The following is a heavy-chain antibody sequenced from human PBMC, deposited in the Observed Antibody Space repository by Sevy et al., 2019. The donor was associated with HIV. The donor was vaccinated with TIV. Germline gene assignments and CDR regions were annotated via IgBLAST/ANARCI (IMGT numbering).Heavy chain of an antibody. Sequence: SETLSLTCTVSGGSISSSSYYWGWIRQPPGKGLEWIGSIYYSGSTYYNPSLKSRVTISVDTSKNQFSLKRSSVTAADTAVYYCARTDRYCSGGSCYPAAFDIWGQATMVTVSS. CDR1: GGSISSSSYY. CDR2: IYYSGST. D-gene: IGHD2-15*01. V-gene: IGHV4-39*01. J-gene: IGHJ3*02. CDR3: ARTDRYCSGGSCYPAAFDI.